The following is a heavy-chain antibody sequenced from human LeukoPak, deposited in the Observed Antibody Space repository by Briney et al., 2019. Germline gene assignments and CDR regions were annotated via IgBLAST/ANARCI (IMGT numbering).Heavy chain of an antibody. V-gene: IGHV4-34*01. CDR1: GGSLSGYY. CDR2: INHSGST. CDR3: ARGRTTGDY. J-gene: IGHJ4*02. Sequence: PSETLSLTCAAYGGSLSGYYWSWIRQPPGKGLEWIGEINHSGSTNYNPSLKSRVTISVDTSKNQFSLKLSSVTAADTAVYYCARGRTTGDYWGQGTLVTVSS. D-gene: IGHD1-1*01.